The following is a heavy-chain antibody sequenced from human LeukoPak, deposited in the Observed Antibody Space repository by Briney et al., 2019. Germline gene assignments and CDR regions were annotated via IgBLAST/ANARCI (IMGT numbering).Heavy chain of an antibody. D-gene: IGHD2-15*01. CDR1: GFSFDTYS. J-gene: IGHJ4*02. Sequence: PGGSLRLSCAASGFSFDTYSMNWVRQAPGKGQEWVASISGDGRATYHADSVKGRFTISRDNAKRSLYLQMISLRAEDTALYYCARVEGLLDYWGGNPC. V-gene: IGHV3-21*01. CDR2: ISGDGRAT. CDR3: ARVEGLLDY.